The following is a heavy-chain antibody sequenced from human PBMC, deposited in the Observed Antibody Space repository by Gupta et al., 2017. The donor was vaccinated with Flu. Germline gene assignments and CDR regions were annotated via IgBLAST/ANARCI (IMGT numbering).Heavy chain of an antibody. Sequence: RQAPGKGLGWVGQIKSKADGGTTDYAAPVKGRFTISRDDSKSMVFLQMNSLKAEDTAVYYCTALDTGMINYNFYYMDVWGNGTTVTVSS. CDR2: IKSKADGGTT. CDR3: TALDTGMINYNFYYMDV. V-gene: IGHV3-15*01. J-gene: IGHJ6*03. D-gene: IGHD5-18*01.